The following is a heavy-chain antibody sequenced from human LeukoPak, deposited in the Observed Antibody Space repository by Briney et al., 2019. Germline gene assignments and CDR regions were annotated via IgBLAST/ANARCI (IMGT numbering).Heavy chain of an antibody. J-gene: IGHJ4*02. Sequence: SETLSLTCTISGGSVSDYYWIWIRQCPGKGLEWIGDIYHTGSTSSRPSLNSRVNISADTSQNQFSLKLSSVTAADTAVYYCASRKLGNDYWGEGTLVTVSS. CDR1: GGSVSDYY. V-gene: IGHV4-59*02. CDR3: ASRKLGNDY. D-gene: IGHD7-27*01. CDR2: IYHTGST.